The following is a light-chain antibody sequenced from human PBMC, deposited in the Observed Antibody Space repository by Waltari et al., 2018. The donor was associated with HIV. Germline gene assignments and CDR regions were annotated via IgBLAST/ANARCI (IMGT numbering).Light chain of an antibody. CDR1: TSVLSNSNSKNY. Sequence: DLVLTQSPDSLAVSLGERATINCRASTSVLSNSNSKNYLSWYQQRPGQPPKLLIYWASTRESGVPDRFSGSASGTDFTLTISGLQAEDVAVYYCHQYYTTPWAFGQGTKVEIK. V-gene: IGKV4-1*01. CDR2: WAS. CDR3: HQYYTTPWA. J-gene: IGKJ1*01.